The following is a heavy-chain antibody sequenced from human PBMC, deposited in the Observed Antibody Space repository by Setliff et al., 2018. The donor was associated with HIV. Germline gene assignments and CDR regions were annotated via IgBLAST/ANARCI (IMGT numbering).Heavy chain of an antibody. CDR1: GGSFSGYY. Sequence: KTSETLSLTCAVYGGSFSGYYWSWIRQPPGKGLEWIGEIIHSGSTNYNATLQSRATILLDTSKNQFSLKLSSVTAADTAVYYCARVGYNDDSGYPYNWFDPWGQGTLVTVSS. CDR2: IIHSGST. CDR3: ARVGYNDDSGYPYNWFDP. D-gene: IGHD3-22*01. V-gene: IGHV4-34*12. J-gene: IGHJ5*02.